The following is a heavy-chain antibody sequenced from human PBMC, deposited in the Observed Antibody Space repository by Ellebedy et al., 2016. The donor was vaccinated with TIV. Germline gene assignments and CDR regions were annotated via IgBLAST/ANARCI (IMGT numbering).Heavy chain of an antibody. CDR2: IYSSGTT. D-gene: IGHD3-10*01. CDR1: GASISGFF. Sequence: MPSETLSLTCTVSGASISGFFWNRIRQSPGKGLEWIGYIYSSGTTNYNPSLMSRVSISADTSKKHFSLKLFSVTVADTAVYYCAKFDSGDLPSFDYWGQGILVAVSS. CDR3: AKFDSGDLPSFDY. V-gene: IGHV4-59*01. J-gene: IGHJ4*02.